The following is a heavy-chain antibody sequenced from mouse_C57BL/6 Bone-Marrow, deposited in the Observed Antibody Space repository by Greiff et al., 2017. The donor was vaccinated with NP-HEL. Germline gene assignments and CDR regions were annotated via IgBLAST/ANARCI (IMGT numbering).Heavy chain of an antibody. J-gene: IGHJ3*01. Sequence: VQLQQSGAELVRPGASVKLSCTASGFNIKDDYMHWVKQRPEQGLEWIGWIDPENGDTESASKFQGKAPITADTSSNTAYLQLSSLTSEDTAVYYCTLSSGSGADWGQGTLVTVSA. D-gene: IGHD3-1*01. CDR2: IDPENGDT. V-gene: IGHV14-4*01. CDR3: TLSSGSGAD. CDR1: GFNIKDDY.